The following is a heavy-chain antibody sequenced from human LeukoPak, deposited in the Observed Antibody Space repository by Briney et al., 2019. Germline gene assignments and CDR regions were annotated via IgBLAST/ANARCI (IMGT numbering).Heavy chain of an antibody. J-gene: IGHJ5*02. Sequence: SVKVSCKASGGTFSSYAISWVRQAPGQGLEWMGGTIPIFGTANYAQKFQGGVTITADESTSTAYMELSSLRSEDTAVYYCARALVFPRTNWFDPWGQGTLVTVSS. V-gene: IGHV1-69*13. CDR1: GGTFSSYA. D-gene: IGHD3-9*01. CDR3: ARALVFPRTNWFDP. CDR2: TIPIFGTA.